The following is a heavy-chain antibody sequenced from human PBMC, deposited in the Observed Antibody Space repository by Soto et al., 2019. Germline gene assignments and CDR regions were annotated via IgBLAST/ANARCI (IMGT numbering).Heavy chain of an antibody. CDR2: ISGSGGST. CDR3: AKDQVMADQLNYYYYYMDV. D-gene: IGHD2-2*01. V-gene: IGHV3-23*01. CDR1: GFTFSSYA. Sequence: GGSLRLSCAASGFTFSSYAMSWVRQAPGKGLEWVSAISGSGGSTYYAASGKGRFTIPRDNSKNTLYLQMNSLRAEDTAVYYCAKDQVMADQLNYYYYYMDVWGKGTTVTVSS. J-gene: IGHJ6*03.